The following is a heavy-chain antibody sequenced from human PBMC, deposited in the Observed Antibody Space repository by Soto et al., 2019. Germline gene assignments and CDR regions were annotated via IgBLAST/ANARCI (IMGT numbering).Heavy chain of an antibody. CDR1: GFTLSSYA. D-gene: IGHD3-16*01. Sequence: QVQLVESGGGVVQPGRSLRLSCAASGFTLSSYAMHWVRQAPGKGLEWVAVISYDGSNKYYADSVKGRFTISRDNSKNTLYLQMNSLRAEDTAVYYCARDWASTYYFDYWGQGTLVTVSS. J-gene: IGHJ4*02. CDR3: ARDWASTYYFDY. CDR2: ISYDGSNK. V-gene: IGHV3-30-3*01.